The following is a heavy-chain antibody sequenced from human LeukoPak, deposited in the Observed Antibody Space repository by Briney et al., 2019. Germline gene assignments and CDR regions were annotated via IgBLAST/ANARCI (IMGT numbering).Heavy chain of an antibody. D-gene: IGHD3-10*01. CDR2: ISSSSSYI. V-gene: IGHV3-21*01. J-gene: IGHJ5*02. CDR3: ARAMYYYGSGEGWFDP. Sequence: GGSLRLSCAASGFTFSSYSMNWVRQAPGKGLEWVSSISSSSSYIYYADSVKGRFTISRDNAKNSLYLQMNSLRAEDTAVYYCARAMYYYGSGEGWFDPWGQGTLVTVSS. CDR1: GFTFSSYS.